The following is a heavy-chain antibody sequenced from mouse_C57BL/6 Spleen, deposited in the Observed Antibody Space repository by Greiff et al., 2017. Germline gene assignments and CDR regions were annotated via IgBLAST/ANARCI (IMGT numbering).Heavy chain of an antibody. CDR1: GYTFTSYW. J-gene: IGHJ2*01. CDR3: AKSGEREGYLDY. Sequence: QVQLQQPGAELVKPGASVKMSCKASGYTFTSYWITWVKQRPGQGLEWIGDIYPGSGSTNYNEKFKSKATLTVDTSSSTAYMQLSSLTSEDSAVYYCAKSGEREGYLDYWGQGTTLTVSS. V-gene: IGHV1-55*01. CDR2: IYPGSGST.